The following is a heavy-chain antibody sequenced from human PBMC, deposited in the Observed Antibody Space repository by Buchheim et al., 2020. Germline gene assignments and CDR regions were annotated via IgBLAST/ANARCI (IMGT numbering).Heavy chain of an antibody. J-gene: IGHJ4*02. V-gene: IGHV4-31*03. CDR3: AREEAGYGSGHYFAY. CDR2: IYNSGTT. CDR1: GGSISSGGYF. D-gene: IGHD3-10*01. Sequence: QVQLQESGPGLVKPSQTLSLTCTLSGGSISSGGYFWSWIRQHPGKGLEWIGNIYNSGTTYYNPSLKSRVTVSVDTSENQLSLKLNSVTAADTAVYYCAREEAGYGSGHYFAYWGQGTL.